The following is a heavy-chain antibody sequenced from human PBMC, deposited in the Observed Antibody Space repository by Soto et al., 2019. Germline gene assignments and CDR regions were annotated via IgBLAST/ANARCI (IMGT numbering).Heavy chain of an antibody. D-gene: IGHD2-15*01. V-gene: IGHV4-34*01. CDR1: GGSLGGYY. Sequence: SETLSLTCVVYGGSLGGYYWTWIRQPPGKGLEWIGEINPGGITNYNPSAKRRLTISIATSQKQASLELTSVTAPGMAVYYCAGLVIGMATQSLDSRGPGSLGTASS. J-gene: IGHJ4*02. CDR2: INPGGIT. CDR3: AGLVIGMATQSLDS.